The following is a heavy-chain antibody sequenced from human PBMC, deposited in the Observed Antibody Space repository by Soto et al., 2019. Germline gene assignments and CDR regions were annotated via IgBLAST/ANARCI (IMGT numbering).Heavy chain of an antibody. J-gene: IGHJ5*02. CDR3: VRDGTKTLRDWFDP. Sequence: SETPSLTCTVSGASISGFYWSWIRKSAGKGLEXIGXXYXXGXTXXXPXXXSRVMMSVDTSKKQFSLKLRSVTAADTAVYYCVRDGTKTLRDWFDPWGQGISVTAAS. D-gene: IGHD1-1*01. CDR2: XYXXGXT. CDR1: GASISGFY. V-gene: IGHV4-4*07.